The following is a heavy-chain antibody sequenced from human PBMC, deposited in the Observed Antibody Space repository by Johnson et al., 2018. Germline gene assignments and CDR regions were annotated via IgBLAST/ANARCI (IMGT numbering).Heavy chain of an antibody. CDR2: IYPGDSDT. CDR3: ARPPYYYDSSGYYDSAFDI. D-gene: IGHD3-22*01. V-gene: IGHV5-51*01. J-gene: IGHJ3*02. CDR1: GYSFTSYW. Sequence: VQLVQSGAEVKKPGESLKISCKGSGYSFTSYWIGWVRQMPGKGLEWMGIIYPGDSDTRYSPSFQGQVTISADKSISTAYLQWSSLKASDTAMYYCARPPYYYDSSGYYDSAFDIWGQGTMVTVSS.